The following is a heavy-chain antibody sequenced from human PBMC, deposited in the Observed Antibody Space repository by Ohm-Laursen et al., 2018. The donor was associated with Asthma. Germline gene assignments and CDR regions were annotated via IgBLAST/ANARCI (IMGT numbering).Heavy chain of an antibody. V-gene: IGHV1-2*06. CDR2: INPNSGGT. Sequence: ASVKVSCKASGYTFTGYSMHWVRQAPGQGLEWMGRINPNSGGTNYAQKFQGRVTMTRHTSIRTAYMGLSSLRPEDTAVYYCAREYASSWYPCFDYWGQGTLVTVSS. CDR1: GYTFTGYS. D-gene: IGHD6-13*01. J-gene: IGHJ4*02. CDR3: AREYASSWYPCFDY.